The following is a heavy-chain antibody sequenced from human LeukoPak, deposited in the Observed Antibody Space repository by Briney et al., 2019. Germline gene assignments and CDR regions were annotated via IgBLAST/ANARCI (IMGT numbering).Heavy chain of an antibody. CDR2: IIPIFGTA. CDR1: GGTFSSYA. J-gene: IGHJ4*02. CDR3: ATYSSSWSGGDFDY. D-gene: IGHD6-13*01. Sequence: ASVKVPCKASGGTFSSYAISRVRQAPGQGLEWMGGIIPIFGTANYAQKFQGRVTITADESTSTAYMELSSLRSEDTAVYYCATYSSSWSGGDFDYWGQGTLVTVSS. V-gene: IGHV1-69*13.